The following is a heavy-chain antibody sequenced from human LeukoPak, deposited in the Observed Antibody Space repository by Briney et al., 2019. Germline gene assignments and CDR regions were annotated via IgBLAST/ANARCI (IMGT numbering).Heavy chain of an antibody. V-gene: IGHV4-39*01. Sequence: SETLSLTCTVSGGSISSSSYYWGWIRQPPGKGLEWIGSIYYSGSTYYNPSLKSRVTISVDTSKNQFSLKLSSVTAADTAVYYCARQRGGIAAAWDYWGQGTLATVSS. J-gene: IGHJ4*02. CDR2: IYYSGST. CDR1: GGSISSSSYY. CDR3: ARQRGGIAAAWDY. D-gene: IGHD6-13*01.